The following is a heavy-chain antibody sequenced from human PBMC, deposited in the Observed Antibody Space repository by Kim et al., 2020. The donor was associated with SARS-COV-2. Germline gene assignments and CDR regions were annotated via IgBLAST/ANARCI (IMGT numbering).Heavy chain of an antibody. CDR2: MNQDGSGI. J-gene: IGHJ6*02. Sequence: GGSLRLSCTISGFTFSNYWMSWVRQAPGKGLEWVANMNQDGSGIYYVDFVKGRFTISRDNAKNSFHLQMDSLRAEDTAVYFCARGADSGTFWYNAIDLWRQGTRVTVS. CDR3: ARGADSGTFWYNAIDL. D-gene: IGHD3-10*01. CDR1: GFTFSNYW. V-gene: IGHV3-7*01.